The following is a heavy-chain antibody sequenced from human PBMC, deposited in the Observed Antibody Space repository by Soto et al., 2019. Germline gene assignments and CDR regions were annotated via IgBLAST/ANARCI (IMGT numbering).Heavy chain of an antibody. CDR3: ARDRSWAFDI. CDR1: GFTFSSYS. Sequence: SGGSLRLSCAASGFTFSSYSMNWVRQAPGKGLEWVSYFRSSDSTIHYADSVKGRFTISGDNAKNSLYLQMNSLRDEDTAVYYCARDRSWAFDIWGQGTMVTVSS. CDR2: FRSSDSTI. J-gene: IGHJ3*02. V-gene: IGHV3-48*02.